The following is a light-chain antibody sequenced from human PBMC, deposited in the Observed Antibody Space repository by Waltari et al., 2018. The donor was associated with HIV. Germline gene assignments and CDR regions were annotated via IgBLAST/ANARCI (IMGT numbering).Light chain of an antibody. CDR2: EGN. V-gene: IGLV2-23*01. J-gene: IGLJ2*01. Sequence: QSALTQPASVSGSPGQSITISCTGTSSDVGTYCLVSWYQHHPGKAPKLMICEGNKRPSGVSNRSSGTKAGNTASLTIAGLQAEDEADYYRASYTSCSTVLFGGGTKLTVL. CDR1: SSDVGTYCL. CDR3: ASYTSCSTVL.